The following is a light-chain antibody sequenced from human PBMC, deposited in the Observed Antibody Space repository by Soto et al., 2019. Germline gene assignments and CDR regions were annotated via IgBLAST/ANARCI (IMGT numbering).Light chain of an antibody. CDR1: QGISSY. V-gene: IGKV1-9*01. CDR3: QQLNSYPVT. Sequence: DIQMTQSPSSLSASVGDSVTIAXRASQGISSYLAWYQQKPGKAPKXXIYAASTLQSGVPSRFSGSGAGTEFTLTISSLQPEDFATYYCQQLNSYPVTFGQGTRLEIK. CDR2: AAS. J-gene: IGKJ5*01.